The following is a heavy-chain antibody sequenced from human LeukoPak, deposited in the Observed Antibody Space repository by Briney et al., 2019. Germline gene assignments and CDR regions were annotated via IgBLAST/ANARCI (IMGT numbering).Heavy chain of an antibody. V-gene: IGHV3-21*04. CDR3: ARNSGSSWIDDAFDI. Sequence: PGGSLRLSCTASGFIFSSYDMHWVRQAPGKGPEWVSSITRDSIYTFYADSVKGRFTISRDNAKNSLYLQMNSLRAEDTALYYCARNSGSSWIDDAFDIWGQGTMVTVSS. CDR2: ITRDSIYT. J-gene: IGHJ3*02. CDR1: GFIFSSYD. D-gene: IGHD6-13*01.